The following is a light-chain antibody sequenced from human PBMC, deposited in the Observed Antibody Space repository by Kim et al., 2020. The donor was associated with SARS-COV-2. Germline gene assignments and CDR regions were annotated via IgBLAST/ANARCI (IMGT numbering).Light chain of an antibody. V-gene: IGKV3-15*01. CDR1: QTINTN. Sequence: EIVMTQSPATLSVSPGDRATLSCRASQTINTNLAWYQQKLGQAPRLLMYDASARARGVPARFSGRGSGTEFTLTISSLQSEDFAIYYCKQYTDWPPYTFGQGTKLEI. J-gene: IGKJ2*01. CDR3: KQYTDWPPYT. CDR2: DAS.